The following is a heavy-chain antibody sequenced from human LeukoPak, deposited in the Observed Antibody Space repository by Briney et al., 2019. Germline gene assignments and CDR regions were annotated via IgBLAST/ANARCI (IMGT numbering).Heavy chain of an antibody. V-gene: IGHV4-59*01. D-gene: IGHD3-10*01. Sequence: SSETLSLTCTVSGDSINSYYWTWVRQPPGKGLEWIGYISYSGSTSYNPSLKSRVTISEDTSKTQFHLRLRSVTAADTAVYYCAAGGYYGSGAFHIWGQGTMVTVSS. J-gene: IGHJ3*02. CDR2: ISYSGST. CDR3: AAGGYYGSGAFHI. CDR1: GDSINSYY.